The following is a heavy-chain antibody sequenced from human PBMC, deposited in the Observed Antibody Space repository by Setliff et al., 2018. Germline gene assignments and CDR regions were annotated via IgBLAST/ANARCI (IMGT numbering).Heavy chain of an antibody. CDR3: AGLIAARSDY. V-gene: IGHV4-4*02. J-gene: IGHJ4*02. CDR1: GGSISSSNW. D-gene: IGHD6-6*01. CDR2: IYHSGST. Sequence: SETLSLTCAVSGGSISSSNWWSWVRQPPGKGLEWIGEIYHSGSTNYNPSLKSRVTISVDTSNNQYSLKLRSVTAADTAVYYCAGLIAARSDYWGLGTLVTVSS.